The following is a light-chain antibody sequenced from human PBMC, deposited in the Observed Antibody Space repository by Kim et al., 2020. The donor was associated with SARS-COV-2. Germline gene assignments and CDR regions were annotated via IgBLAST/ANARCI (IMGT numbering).Light chain of an antibody. CDR2: DNN. CDR3: QSYDSSLSVV. J-gene: IGLJ2*01. Sequence: QSVLTQPPSVSGAPGQRVTISCTGRSSNIGARYDVHWYQQLPGTAPKLLIYDNNNRPSGVPDRFSGSRSGTSASLAITGLQAEDEADYYCQSYDSSLSVVFGGGTQLTVL. CDR1: SSNIGARYD. V-gene: IGLV1-40*01.